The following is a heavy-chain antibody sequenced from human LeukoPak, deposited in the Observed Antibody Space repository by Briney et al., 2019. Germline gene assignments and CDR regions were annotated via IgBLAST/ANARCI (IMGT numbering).Heavy chain of an antibody. CDR2: VSGSGDST. J-gene: IGHJ4*02. V-gene: IGHV3-23*01. CDR1: GFTFSNYA. Sequence: GGSLRLSCAASGFTFSNYATGWVRQAPGKGLEWVSAVSGSGDSTYYADSVKGRFTISRDNFKNTLYLQMNSLRAEDTALYYCASRYSGSYFDYWGRGTLVTVSS. CDR3: ASRYSGSYFDY. D-gene: IGHD1-26*01.